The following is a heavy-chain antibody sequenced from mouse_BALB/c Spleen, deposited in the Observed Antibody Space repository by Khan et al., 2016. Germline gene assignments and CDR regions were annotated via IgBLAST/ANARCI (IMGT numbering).Heavy chain of an antibody. V-gene: IGHV1-80*01. CDR3: AREGYGYDTFAY. J-gene: IGHJ3*01. Sequence: QVQLQQSGAELVRPGSSVKISCKASGYAFSSYWMNWVKQRPGQGLEWIGQIYPGDGDTNYNGKFKGKATLTADKSSSTAYMQPSSLTSEDSAVYFCAREGYGYDTFAYWGQGTLVTVSA. CDR2: IYPGDGDT. CDR1: GYAFSSYW. D-gene: IGHD2-2*01.